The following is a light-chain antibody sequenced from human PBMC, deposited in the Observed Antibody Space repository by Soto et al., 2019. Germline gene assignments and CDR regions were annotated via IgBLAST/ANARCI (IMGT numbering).Light chain of an antibody. Sequence: DIQVTQSPATLSASVGDTVSITCRASQSVLTWLAWYQQKPGKAPNLLIYKASSLRDGVPSRFSGSGSGTDFTLTISSLQPDDFASYLYKRYFSYPYAFGQGTKLEI. CDR2: KAS. CDR1: QSVLTW. CDR3: KRYFSYPYA. V-gene: IGKV1-5*03. J-gene: IGKJ2*01.